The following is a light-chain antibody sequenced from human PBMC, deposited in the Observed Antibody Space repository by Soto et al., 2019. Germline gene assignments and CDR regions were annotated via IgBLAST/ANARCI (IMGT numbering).Light chain of an antibody. CDR2: DAS. Sequence: VLTQSPAPLSLSPGERATLSCRVSHSVSTYLAWYQQKPGQAPRLLIYDASNWATGIPARFSGSGSGTDFTLTISSLEPEDSAVYYCQQRYDWLTFGGGTKVEIK. CDR1: HSVSTY. J-gene: IGKJ4*01. V-gene: IGKV3-11*01. CDR3: QQRYDWLT.